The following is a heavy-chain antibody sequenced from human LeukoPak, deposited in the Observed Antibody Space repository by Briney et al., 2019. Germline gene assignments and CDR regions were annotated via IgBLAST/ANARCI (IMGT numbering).Heavy chain of an antibody. CDR1: GFTFSSYG. J-gene: IGHJ4*02. CDR3: AKEYGEYGDYPFLDY. V-gene: IGHV3-30*02. CDR2: IRYDASDK. Sequence: PGGSLRLSCAASGFTFSSYGMHWVRQAPGKGLEGVAFIRYDASDKYYADSVKGRFTISRDNSKNTLYLQMNSLRAEDTAVYYCAKEYGEYGDYPFLDYWGQGTLVTVSS. D-gene: IGHD4-17*01.